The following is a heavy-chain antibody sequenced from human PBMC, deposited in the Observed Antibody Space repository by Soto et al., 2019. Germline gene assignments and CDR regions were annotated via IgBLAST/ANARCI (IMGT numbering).Heavy chain of an antibody. Sequence: ETLSLTXTVSGGSISSYYWSWIRQPPGKGLEWVSAISGSGGSTYYADSVKGRFTISRDNSKNTLYLQMNSLRAEDTAVYYCAKGKYYYGSGSYYFDYWGQGTLVTVSS. J-gene: IGHJ4*02. CDR3: AKGKYYYGSGSYYFDY. CDR1: GGSISSYY. V-gene: IGHV3-23*01. D-gene: IGHD3-10*01. CDR2: ISGSGGST.